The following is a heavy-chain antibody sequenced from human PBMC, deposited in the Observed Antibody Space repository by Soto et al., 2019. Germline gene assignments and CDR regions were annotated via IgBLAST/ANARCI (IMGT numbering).Heavy chain of an antibody. CDR3: ARDLSYAVAY. D-gene: IGHD1-26*01. J-gene: IGHJ4*02. CDR1: GFIFTSYS. V-gene: IGHV3-48*02. Sequence: EVQLVESGGGLVQPGGSLRLSCAASGFIFTSYSMNWVRQAPGKGLEWLSYIRIDSNHIGYADSVRGRFTISSDIAKNSLYLQMNSLRDDNTAVYYCARDLSYAVAYWGQGTLVNVS. CDR2: IRIDSNHI.